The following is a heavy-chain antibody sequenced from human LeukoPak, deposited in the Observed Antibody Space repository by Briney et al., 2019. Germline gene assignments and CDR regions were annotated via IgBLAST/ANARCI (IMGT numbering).Heavy chain of an antibody. J-gene: IGHJ4*02. Sequence: GGSLRLSCAASGFTFSSYGMHWVRQAPGKGLVWVAVISYDGSNKYYADSVKGRFTISRDNAKNTLYLQMNSLRAEDTAVYYCARGGGYSYGSFDYWGQGTLVTVSS. CDR2: ISYDGSNK. D-gene: IGHD5-18*01. CDR1: GFTFSSYG. CDR3: ARGGGYSYGSFDY. V-gene: IGHV3-30*03.